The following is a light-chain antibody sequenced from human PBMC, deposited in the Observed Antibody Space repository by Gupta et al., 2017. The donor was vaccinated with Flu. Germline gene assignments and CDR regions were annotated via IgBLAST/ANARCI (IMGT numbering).Light chain of an antibody. CDR2: SNN. CDR1: SSNIGGNA. J-gene: IGLJ2*01. CDR3: ATWDDSLNGLV. Sequence: QSVLTQPPSASGTPGQRVPVSCSGSSSNIGGNAVNWYQHLPGMAPKLLIYSNNQRPSGVPDRFSASKSGTSASLAISGLQSEDEADYYCATWDDSLNGLVFGGGTKLTVL. V-gene: IGLV1-44*01.